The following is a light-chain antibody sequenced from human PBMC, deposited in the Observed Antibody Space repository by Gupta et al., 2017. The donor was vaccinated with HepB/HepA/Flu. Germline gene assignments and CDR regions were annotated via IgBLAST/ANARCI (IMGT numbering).Light chain of an antibody. CDR3: QQYNSYWT. J-gene: IGKJ1*01. CDR2: KAS. CDR1: QSISSW. Sequence: DIQITQSPSTLSASLGDRVTITCRASQSISSWLAWYQQKPGKAPKLLIYKASSLESEVPARFSGSGSGTEFTLTISSLQPDDFATYYCQQYNSYWTFGQGTKVEIK. V-gene: IGKV1-5*03.